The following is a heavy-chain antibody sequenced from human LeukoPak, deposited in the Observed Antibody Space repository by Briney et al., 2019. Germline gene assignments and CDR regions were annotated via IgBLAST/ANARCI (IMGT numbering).Heavy chain of an antibody. CDR1: GFTFSSSD. J-gene: IGHJ6*03. CDR3: AKRGNPTVGHHYLDV. Sequence: GGSLRLSCAASGFTFSSSDTSWVRQAPGSGLEWVSSIRHSDSNTYYAYSVMGRFTISRDNTKNTLYLQMNSLTAEDTAVYYCAKRGNPTVGHHYLDVWGKGTTVSVSS. D-gene: IGHD4-23*01. V-gene: IGHV3-23*05. CDR2: IRHSDSNT.